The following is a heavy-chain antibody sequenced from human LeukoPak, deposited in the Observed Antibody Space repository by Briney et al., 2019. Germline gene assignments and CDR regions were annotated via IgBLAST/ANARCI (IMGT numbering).Heavy chain of an antibody. J-gene: IGHJ4*02. V-gene: IGHV3-23*01. CDR2: ISGSGDST. D-gene: IGHD3-10*01. CDR1: GFTFSSYA. CDR3: AKDNGYGSGSYPFDY. Sequence: GGSLRLSCAAFGFTFSSYAMSWVRQAPGKGLEWVSAISGSGDSTYYADSVKGRFTISRDNSKNTLYLQMNSLRAEDTAVYYCAKDNGYGSGSYPFDYWGQGTLVTVSS.